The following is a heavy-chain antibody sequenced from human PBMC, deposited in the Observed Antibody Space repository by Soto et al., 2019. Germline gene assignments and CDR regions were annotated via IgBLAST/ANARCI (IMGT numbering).Heavy chain of an antibody. CDR1: GGSFSGYY. CDR3: ARGHEYYYDSSGYKPQADY. D-gene: IGHD3-22*01. V-gene: IGHV4-34*01. CDR2: INHSGST. J-gene: IGHJ4*02. Sequence: SETLSLTCAVYGGSFSGYYWSWIRQPPGKGLEWIGEINHSGSTNYNPSLKSRVTISVDTSKNQFSLKLSSVTAADTAVYYCARGHEYYYDSSGYKPQADYWGQGTLVTVSS.